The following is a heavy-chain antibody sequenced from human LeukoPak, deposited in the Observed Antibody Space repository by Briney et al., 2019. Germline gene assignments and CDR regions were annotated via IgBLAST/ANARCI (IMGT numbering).Heavy chain of an antibody. D-gene: IGHD5-24*01. Sequence: SETLSLTCTASGGSINTYYWSWVRQPAGKGLEWIGRIYTSGTTNYNPSLRGRVTMSVDTSKNQFSLKLSSVTAADTAVYYCARGPRRDGHPFDYWGQGTLVTISS. V-gene: IGHV4-4*07. CDR2: IYTSGTT. CDR1: GGSINTYY. CDR3: ARGPRRDGHPFDY. J-gene: IGHJ4*02.